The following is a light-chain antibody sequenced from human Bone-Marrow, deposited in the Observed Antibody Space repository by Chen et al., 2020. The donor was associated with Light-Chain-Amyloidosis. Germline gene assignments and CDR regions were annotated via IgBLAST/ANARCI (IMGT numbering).Light chain of an antibody. CDR2: WAS. CDR1: QSLLYRSNNKKY. CDR3: QQYYNPPLS. J-gene: IGKJ3*01. Sequence: DIVLTQSPGSLTVSLGETATIKCRSSQSLLYRSNNKKYLAWYQQKPGQPPKLLIYWASARESGVPDRFSGAGSGTDFSLTISSLQAEVVAIYYYQQYYNPPLSFGPGTKVNVK. V-gene: IGKV4-1*01.